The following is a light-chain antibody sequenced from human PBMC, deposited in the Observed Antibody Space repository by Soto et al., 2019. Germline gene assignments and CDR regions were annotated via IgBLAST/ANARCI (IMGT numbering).Light chain of an antibody. J-gene: IGKJ1*01. Sequence: AIQMTQSPSSLSGSVGDRVTITCRASQGIGNDLGWYQEKPGKAPNLLIYAASNLQSGVPSRFSGSGSGTDFTLTISSLQPEDFATYYCLQDYNYPWTFGQGTKVEIK. CDR3: LQDYNYPWT. CDR2: AAS. CDR1: QGIGND. V-gene: IGKV1-6*01.